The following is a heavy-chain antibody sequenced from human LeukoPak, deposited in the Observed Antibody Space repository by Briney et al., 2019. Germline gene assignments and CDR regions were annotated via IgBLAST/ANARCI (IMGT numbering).Heavy chain of an antibody. Sequence: SETLSLTCTVSGGSISSYYWSWIRQPPGKGLEWIGYIYYSGSTNYNPFLKSRVTISVDTSKNQFSLKLSSVTAADTAVYYCARDILTGYYSGWFDPWGQGTLVTVSS. V-gene: IGHV4-59*01. CDR3: ARDILTGYYSGWFDP. CDR2: IYYSGST. CDR1: GGSISSYY. D-gene: IGHD3-9*01. J-gene: IGHJ5*02.